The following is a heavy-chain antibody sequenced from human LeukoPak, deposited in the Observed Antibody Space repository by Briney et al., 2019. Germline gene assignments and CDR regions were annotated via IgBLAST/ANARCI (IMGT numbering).Heavy chain of an antibody. J-gene: IGHJ5*02. CDR3: ARDYYDRSGYYTSS. CDR1: EFTFSSNY. V-gene: IGHV3-53*01. CDR2: IYSGGST. D-gene: IGHD3-22*01. Sequence: GPSLRLSCTASEFTFSSNYMSWVRQAPGKGLNWFSVIYSGGSTYYADSVKGRVTISRDNSKNTLYLQMNSLRADDTAVYYCARDYYDRSGYYTSSWGKGTLVTISS.